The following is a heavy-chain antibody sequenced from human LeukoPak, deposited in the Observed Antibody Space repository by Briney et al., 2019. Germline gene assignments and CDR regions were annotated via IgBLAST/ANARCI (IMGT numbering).Heavy chain of an antibody. CDR2: ISPNNGDT. Sequence: GASVTVSYKPSGYTFTDSYIHWVRQAPGVGLQWMGWISPNNGDTKYAEDFQDRVTMTRDTSINTAYMELTGLTPDDTAVYYCVRSPIGASAYWGRGTLVTVSP. CDR3: VRSPIGASAY. J-gene: IGHJ4*02. CDR1: GYTFTDSY. D-gene: IGHD3-10*01. V-gene: IGHV1-2*02.